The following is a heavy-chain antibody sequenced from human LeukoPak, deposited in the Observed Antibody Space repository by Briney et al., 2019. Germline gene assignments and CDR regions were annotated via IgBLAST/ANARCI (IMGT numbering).Heavy chain of an antibody. Sequence: PSETLSLTCTVSGGSVSSGGYYWSWIRQHPGKGLEWIGYIYYSGSTYYNPSLKSRVTISVDTSKNQFSLKLSSVTAADTAVYYCARATRGSGSYSLDYWGQGTLVTASS. CDR3: ARATRGSGSYSLDY. V-gene: IGHV4-31*03. D-gene: IGHD3-10*01. CDR2: IYYSGST. J-gene: IGHJ4*02. CDR1: GGSVSSGGYY.